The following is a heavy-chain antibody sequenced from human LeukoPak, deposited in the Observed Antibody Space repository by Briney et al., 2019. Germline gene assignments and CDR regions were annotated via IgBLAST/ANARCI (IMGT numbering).Heavy chain of an antibody. CDR2: IYYSGST. Sequence: TPSETLSLTCTVSGGSISSSSYYWGWIRQPPGKGLEWIGSIYYSGSTYYNPSLKSRVTMSVDTSKNQFSLKLSSVTAADTAVYYCATESVVPAARQESYYYYYMDVWGKGTTVTVSS. V-gene: IGHV4-39*07. J-gene: IGHJ6*03. D-gene: IGHD2-2*01. CDR3: ATESVVPAARQESYYYYYMDV. CDR1: GGSISSSSYY.